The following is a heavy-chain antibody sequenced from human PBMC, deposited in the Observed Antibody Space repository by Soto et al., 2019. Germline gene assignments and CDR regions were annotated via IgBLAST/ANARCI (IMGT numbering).Heavy chain of an antibody. D-gene: IGHD3-22*01. CDR3: AGVRVYYDFGGYPLDVFDL. V-gene: IGHV3-15*01. Sequence: GGSLRLSCAASGFNFNNAWMNWVRQAPGKGLEWVGRIIRKADGGASHYAAPVNGRFTISRDDSKNTVYLQMNSLRAEDTAVYSGAGVRVYYDFGGYPLDVFDLWGQGTMVTV. CDR1: GFNFNNAW. CDR2: IIRKADGGAS. J-gene: IGHJ3*01.